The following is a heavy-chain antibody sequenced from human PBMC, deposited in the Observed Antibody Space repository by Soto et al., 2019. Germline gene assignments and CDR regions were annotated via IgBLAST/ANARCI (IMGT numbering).Heavy chain of an antibody. CDR2: ISAYNGNT. CDR1: VYTFTSYG. D-gene: IGHD2-15*01. J-gene: IGHJ5*02. Sequence: GASVKVSCKASVYTFTSYGISWVRPAPGQGLEWMGWISAYNGNTNYAQKLQGRVTMTTDTSTSTAYMELRSLRSDDTAVYYWARGFRVAATRWWLDPWGQGTLVTVSS. CDR3: ARGFRVAATRWWLDP. V-gene: IGHV1-18*01.